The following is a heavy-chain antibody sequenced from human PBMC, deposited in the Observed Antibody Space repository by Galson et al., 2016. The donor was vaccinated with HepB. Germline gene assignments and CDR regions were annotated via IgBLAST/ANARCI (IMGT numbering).Heavy chain of an antibody. J-gene: IGHJ6*02. V-gene: IGHV3-53*01. CDR2: IHSGGTT. CDR3: SRSLGSITSYGMDV. Sequence: SLRLSCAASGFTVRSNYMHWVRQAPGKGLEWVSVIHSGGTTYYADSVMGRISISRDKSKNTLDLQMSGLRAEDTAVYYCSRSLGSITSYGMDVWGQGTPVTVS. CDR1: GFTVRSNY. D-gene: IGHD3-3*01.